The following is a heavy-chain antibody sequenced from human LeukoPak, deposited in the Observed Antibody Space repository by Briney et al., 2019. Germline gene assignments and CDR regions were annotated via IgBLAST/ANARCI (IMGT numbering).Heavy chain of an antibody. CDR3: ARGRYGWLPFDY. Sequence: SETLSLTCTVSSGSISSSNYYWGWVRQPPGKGLEWIGSIYYSGSTYYNPSLKSRVTISIDTSKNRFTLNLSSVTAADTAVYYCARGRYGWLPFDYWGQGTLVTVSS. CDR1: SGSISSSNYY. CDR2: IYYSGST. D-gene: IGHD3-16*01. V-gene: IGHV4-39*06. J-gene: IGHJ4*02.